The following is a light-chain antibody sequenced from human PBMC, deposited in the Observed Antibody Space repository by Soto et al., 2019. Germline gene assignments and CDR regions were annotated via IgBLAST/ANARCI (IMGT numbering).Light chain of an antibody. Sequence: ILSTQSPATLAASTEERATLSCRAIQSVSSSYLAWYQQKPGQAPRLLIYGASSRATGIPDRFSGSGSGTDFTLTISRLEPEDFAVYYCQQYGSSPPITFGQGTRLEIK. V-gene: IGKV3-20*01. CDR2: GAS. CDR1: QSVSSSY. CDR3: QQYGSSPPIT. J-gene: IGKJ5*01.